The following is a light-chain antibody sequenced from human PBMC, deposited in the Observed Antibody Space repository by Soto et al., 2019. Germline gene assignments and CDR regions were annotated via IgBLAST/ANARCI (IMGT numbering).Light chain of an antibody. J-gene: IGKJ1*01. V-gene: IGKV3-20*01. CDR1: QSVSNDF. Sequence: EIVLTQSPGIPSLSPGERATLSCRASQSVSNDFLAWYQQKPGQAPSLLIYGASTRATDVPDRFSGSGSGADLTLSLSRLETEDFAVYDGQPYGSSPPRTFGQGTKVDIK. CDR3: QPYGSSPPRT. CDR2: GAS.